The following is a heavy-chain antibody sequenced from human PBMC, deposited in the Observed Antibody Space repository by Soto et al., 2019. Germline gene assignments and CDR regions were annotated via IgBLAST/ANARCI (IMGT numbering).Heavy chain of an antibody. J-gene: IGHJ6*02. Sequence: QVQLVQSGAEVKKPGASVKVSCKASGYTFTSYGISWVRQAPGQGLEWMGWISAYNGNTNYAQKLQGRVTMTTDTPTSTAYMELRSLRSDDTAVYYCARDGALGENYSYYGMDVWGQGTTVTVSS. CDR2: ISAYNGNT. D-gene: IGHD3-16*01. CDR1: GYTFTSYG. CDR3: ARDGALGENYSYYGMDV. V-gene: IGHV1-18*01.